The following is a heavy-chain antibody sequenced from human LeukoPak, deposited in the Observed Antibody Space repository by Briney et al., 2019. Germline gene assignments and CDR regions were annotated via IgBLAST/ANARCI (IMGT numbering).Heavy chain of an antibody. CDR2: INPDTGST. Sequence: GASVKVSCKSSGYTFSGYYLHWVRQAPGQGLDWMGRINPDTGSTKHAEKFQGRVTMTRDTSISVAYMALTTLRSDDAAVYYCARDLRALGDYFDYWGQGTLVTVSS. J-gene: IGHJ4*02. CDR1: GYTFSGYY. D-gene: IGHD7-27*01. CDR3: ARDLRALGDYFDY. V-gene: IGHV1-2*06.